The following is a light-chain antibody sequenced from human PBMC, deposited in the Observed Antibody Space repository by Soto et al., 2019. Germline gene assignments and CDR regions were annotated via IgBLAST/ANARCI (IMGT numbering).Light chain of an antibody. CDR2: EHT. J-gene: IGLJ2*01. V-gene: IGLV6-57*04. Sequence: NFMLTQPHSVSESPGKTVTISCTRSSGSIASNNVQWYRQRPGSAPTTMIYEHTRRPSGVPARFSGSIDTSANSASLTVTGLETEDEADYYCQSFDCNDWVFGGGTKLTVL. CDR3: QSFDCNDWV. CDR1: SGSIASNN.